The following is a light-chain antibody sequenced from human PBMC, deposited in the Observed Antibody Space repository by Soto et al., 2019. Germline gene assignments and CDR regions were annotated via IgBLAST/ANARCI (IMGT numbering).Light chain of an antibody. CDR3: TSFTPSSALVL. V-gene: IGLV2-14*03. Sequence: QSALTQPASVSGSPGQSITISCTGTSSDVGGYNFVSWYQQHPGKAPKLIIYDVSNRPSGVSIRFSGSKSGNTASLTVSGLQAEDEADYFCTSFTPSSALVLFGGGTKVTVL. CDR1: SSDVGGYNF. J-gene: IGLJ2*01. CDR2: DVS.